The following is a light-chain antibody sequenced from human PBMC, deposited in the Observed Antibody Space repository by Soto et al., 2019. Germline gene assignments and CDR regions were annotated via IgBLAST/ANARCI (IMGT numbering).Light chain of an antibody. Sequence: IQMTQSPSTLSASVGDRVTITCRASQSISSWLAWYQQRPGKAPKLLIHKASSLESGVPSRFSGSGSGTEFTLTISSLQPDDLATYYCQHYNSYPLTFGGGTKVDI. CDR3: QHYNSYPLT. V-gene: IGKV1-5*03. CDR1: QSISSW. J-gene: IGKJ4*01. CDR2: KAS.